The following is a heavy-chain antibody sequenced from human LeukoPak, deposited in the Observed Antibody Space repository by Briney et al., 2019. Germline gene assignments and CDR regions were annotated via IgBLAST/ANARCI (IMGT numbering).Heavy chain of an antibody. D-gene: IGHD2-2*01. Sequence: SETLSLTCTVSGGSISSGGYYWSWIRQHPGKGLEWIGYIYYSGSTYHNPSLKSRVTISVDTSKNQFSLKLSSVTAADTAVYYCARVVPDIVVVPAANGRRWFDPWGQGTLVTVSS. CDR1: GGSISSGGYY. CDR2: IYYSGST. V-gene: IGHV4-31*03. CDR3: ARVVPDIVVVPAANGRRWFDP. J-gene: IGHJ5*02.